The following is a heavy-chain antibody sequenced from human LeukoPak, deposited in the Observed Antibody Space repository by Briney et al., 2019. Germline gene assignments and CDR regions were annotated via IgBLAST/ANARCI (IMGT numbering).Heavy chain of an antibody. D-gene: IGHD6-13*01. Sequence: ASVKVSCKASGGTFSSYAISWVRQAPGQGLEWMGRIIPILGIANYAQKFQGRVTITADKSTSTAYMELSSLRSEDTAVYYCARPDSSLSYYYGMDVCGQGTTVTVSS. V-gene: IGHV1-69*04. CDR2: IIPILGIA. J-gene: IGHJ6*02. CDR3: ARPDSSLSYYYGMDV. CDR1: GGTFSSYA.